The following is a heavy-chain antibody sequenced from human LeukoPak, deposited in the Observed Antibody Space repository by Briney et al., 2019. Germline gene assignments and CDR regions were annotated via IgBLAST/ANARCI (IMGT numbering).Heavy chain of an antibody. D-gene: IGHD6-19*01. CDR2: ISAGGGTT. CDR3: AKDSSGWSYIYMDV. J-gene: IGHJ6*03. CDR1: EFTFSSYA. V-gene: IGHV3-23*01. Sequence: GGSLRLSCAASEFTFSSYALPWVRQAPGKGLEWISGISAGGGTTYYADSVKGRFTISRDNSKKTVYLQMNSLRAEDTAVYYCAKDSSGWSYIYMDVWGKGTTVTVSS.